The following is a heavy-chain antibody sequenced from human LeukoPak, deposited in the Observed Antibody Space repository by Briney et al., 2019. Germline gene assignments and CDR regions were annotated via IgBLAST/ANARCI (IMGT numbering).Heavy chain of an antibody. CDR2: MNPNSGNT. CDR3: ARGTAYGDYYYYFDY. D-gene: IGHD4-17*01. J-gene: IGHJ4*02. CDR1: GYTFTSYD. Sequence: ASVKVSCKASGYTFTSYDINWVRQDTGQGLECMGWMNPNSGNTGYAQKFQGRVTMTRNTSISTAYMELSSLRSEDTAVYYCARGTAYGDYYYYFDYWGQGTLVTVSS. V-gene: IGHV1-8*01.